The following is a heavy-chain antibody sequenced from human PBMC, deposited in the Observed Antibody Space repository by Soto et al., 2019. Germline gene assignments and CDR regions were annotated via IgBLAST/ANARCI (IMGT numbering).Heavy chain of an antibody. V-gene: IGHV3-64D*06. D-gene: IGHD2-15*01. J-gene: IGHJ4*02. CDR3: VKDRWIDY. CDR1: GFTFSNYA. Sequence: PGGSLRLSCSVFGFTFSNYAMHWVRQAPGKGLQYVSSISSNGGRTYYADSVKGRFTISRDNSKSTLYLQMSSLRPEDTAVYYCVKDRWIDYWGQGTLVTVS. CDR2: ISSNGGRT.